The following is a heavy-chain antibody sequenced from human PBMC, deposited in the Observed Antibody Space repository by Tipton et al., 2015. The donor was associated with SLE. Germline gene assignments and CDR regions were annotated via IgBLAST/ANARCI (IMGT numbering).Heavy chain of an antibody. V-gene: IGHV4-39*07. D-gene: IGHD5-24*01. CDR2: IYYSGST. Sequence: TLSLTCTVSGGSISSSSYYWGWIRQPPGKGLGGFGSIYYSGSTYYNPSLKSRVTISVDTSKNQFSLKLTSVTAADTAVYYCARDKDGSGILGTWYFDLWGRGTLVTVSS. CDR1: GGSISSSSYY. J-gene: IGHJ2*01. CDR3: ARDKDGSGILGTWYFDL.